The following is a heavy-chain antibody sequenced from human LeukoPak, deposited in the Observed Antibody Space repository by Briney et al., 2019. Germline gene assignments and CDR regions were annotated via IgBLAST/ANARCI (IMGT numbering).Heavy chain of an antibody. D-gene: IGHD3-3*01. V-gene: IGHV3-49*03. CDR2: IRSKAYGGTT. Sequence: PGGSLRLSCTASGFTFGDYAMSWFRQAPGKGLEWVGFIRSKAYGGTTEYAASVKGRFTISRDDSKSIAYLQMNSLKTGDTAVYYCTRGFLEWLSLDYFDYWGQGTLVTVSS. CDR1: GFTFGDYA. CDR3: TRGFLEWLSLDYFDY. J-gene: IGHJ4*02.